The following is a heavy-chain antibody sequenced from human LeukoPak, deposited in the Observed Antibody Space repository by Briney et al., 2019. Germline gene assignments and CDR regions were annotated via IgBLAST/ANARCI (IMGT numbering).Heavy chain of an antibody. D-gene: IGHD2-15*01. V-gene: IGHV3-48*01. CDR2: ISSCSSTI. Sequence: GGSLRLSCAVSGFTFSSYSMNWVRRAPGKGLEWVSYISSCSSTIYYADSGKGRFNLSRENAKNSLYLQMISMRAEDTAVYYCASTLPDGYYYYYYYMDVWGKGTTVTVSS. J-gene: IGHJ6*03. CDR3: ASTLPDGYYYYYYYMDV. CDR1: GFTFSSYS.